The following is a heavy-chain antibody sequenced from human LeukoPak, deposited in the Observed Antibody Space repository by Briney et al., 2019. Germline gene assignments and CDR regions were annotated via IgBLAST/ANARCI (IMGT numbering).Heavy chain of an antibody. CDR2: IIPILGIA. J-gene: IGHJ6*02. CDR3: ARDAVTRLGGDYYYYGMDV. CDR1: GGTFSSYA. Sequence: AASVKVSCKASGGTFSSYAISWVRRAPGQGLEWMGRIIPILGIAKYAQKFQGRVTITADKSTSTAYMELSSLRSEDTAVYYCARDAVTRLGGDYYYYGMDVWGQGTTVTVSS. V-gene: IGHV1-69*04. D-gene: IGHD3-16*01.